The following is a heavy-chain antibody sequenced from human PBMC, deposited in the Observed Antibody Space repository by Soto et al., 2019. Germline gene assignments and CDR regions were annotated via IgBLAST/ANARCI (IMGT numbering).Heavy chain of an antibody. D-gene: IGHD4-4*01. CDR3: TTDVWTAVATDY. CDR1: GFTFSSYA. V-gene: IGHV3-30-3*01. CDR2: ISYDGSNK. Sequence: GGSLRLSCAASGFTFSSYAMHWVRQAPGKGLEWVAVISYDGSNKYYADSVKGRFTISRDNSKNTLYLQMNSLKTEDTGFYFCTTDVWTAVATDYWGQGALVTAPQ. J-gene: IGHJ4*02.